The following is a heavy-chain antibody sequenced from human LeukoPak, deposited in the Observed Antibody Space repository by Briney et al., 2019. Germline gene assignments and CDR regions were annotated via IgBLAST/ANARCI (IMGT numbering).Heavy chain of an antibody. J-gene: IGHJ4*02. D-gene: IGHD3-22*01. Sequence: PSQTLSLTCTVSGGSISSGGYYWSWIRQHPGKGLEWIGYIYYSGSTYHNPSLKSRVTISVDTSKNQFSLKLSSVTAADTAVYYCARLHYYDSSGYYPDLDYWGQGTLVTVSS. CDR2: IYYSGST. CDR3: ARLHYYDSSGYYPDLDY. CDR1: GGSISSGGYY. V-gene: IGHV4-31*03.